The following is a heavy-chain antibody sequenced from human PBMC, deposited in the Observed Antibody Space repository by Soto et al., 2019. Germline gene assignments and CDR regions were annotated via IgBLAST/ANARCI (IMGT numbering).Heavy chain of an antibody. CDR2: INTANGNT. V-gene: IGHV1-3*04. Sequence: QVQLVQSGAEVKKPGASVRVSCEASGYNFMIYAMHWVRQAPGQSLEWMGWINTANGNTKYSQHFRGRVTVTRYTAASTVYMDLTSLRSQDTAVYYFARDFRDAGGYSYGAFDFWGQGTRVFVSS. J-gene: IGHJ4*02. D-gene: IGHD5-18*01. CDR1: GYNFMIYA. CDR3: ARDFRDAGGYSYGAFDF.